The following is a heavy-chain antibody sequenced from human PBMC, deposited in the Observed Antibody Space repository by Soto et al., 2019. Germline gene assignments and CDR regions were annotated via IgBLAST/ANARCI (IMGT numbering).Heavy chain of an antibody. V-gene: IGHV1-2*04. CDR3: ARDPNPRDTAMGHYYFDY. J-gene: IGHJ4*02. D-gene: IGHD5-18*01. CDR2: INPNSGGT. Sequence: ASVKVSCKASGYTFTGYYMHWVRQAPGQGLEWMGWINPNSGGTNYAQKFQGWVTMTRDTSISTAYMELSRLRSDDTAVCYCARDPNPRDTAMGHYYFDYWGQGTLVTVSS. CDR1: GYTFTGYY.